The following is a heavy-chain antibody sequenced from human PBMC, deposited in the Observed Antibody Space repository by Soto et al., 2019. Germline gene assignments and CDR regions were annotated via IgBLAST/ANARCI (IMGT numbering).Heavy chain of an antibody. J-gene: IGHJ6*03. Sequence: GGSLRLSCAASGFTFSDYYMSWIRQAPGKGLEWVSYISSSGSTIYYADSVKGRFTISRDNAKNSLYLQMNSLRAEDTAVYYCARDHPEGFGVVTFYYYYYYMDVWGKGTTVTVSS. CDR1: GFTFSDYY. V-gene: IGHV3-11*01. CDR2: ISSSGSTI. CDR3: ARDHPEGFGVVTFYYYYYYMDV. D-gene: IGHD3-3*01.